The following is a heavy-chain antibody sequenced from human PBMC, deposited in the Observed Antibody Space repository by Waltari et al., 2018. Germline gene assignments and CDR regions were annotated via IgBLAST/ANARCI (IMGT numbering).Heavy chain of an antibody. D-gene: IGHD6-13*01. J-gene: IGHJ2*01. CDR2: ISWNGGNI. CDR3: AKDRRQQPVYWFLDL. Sequence: VQLVQSGAEVRKPGRSLKLSCAASGFNFDDYAMHWVRQIPGKGLEWVSGISWNGGNIGYTDSVKGRFTISRDNAENSLYLQMNSLTDDDTALYYCAKDRRQQPVYWFLDLWGRGTLVAVSS. V-gene: IGHV3-9*01. CDR1: GFNFDDYA.